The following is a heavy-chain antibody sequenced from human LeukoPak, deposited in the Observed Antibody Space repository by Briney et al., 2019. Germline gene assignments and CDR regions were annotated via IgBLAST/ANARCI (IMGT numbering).Heavy chain of an antibody. V-gene: IGHV4-59*01. CDR2: IYYSGSA. CDR3: ARAGGYSGYASN. J-gene: IGHJ4*02. Sequence: GSLRLSCAASGFTFTKYWMTWIRQPPGKGLEWIGYIYYSGSAYYNPSLKSRVAMSVDTSKNQFSLKLSSVSTADTAVYYCARAGGYSGYASNWGQGTLVTVSS. D-gene: IGHD5-12*01. CDR1: GFTFTKYW.